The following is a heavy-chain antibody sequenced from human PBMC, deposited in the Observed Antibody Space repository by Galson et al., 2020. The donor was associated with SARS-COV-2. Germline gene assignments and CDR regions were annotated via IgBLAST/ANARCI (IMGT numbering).Heavy chain of an antibody. CDR2: IYYSGST. CDR3: ARGQTAAGIADWFDP. V-gene: IGHV4-31*03. CDR1: GGSISSGGYY. J-gene: IGHJ5*02. Sequence: SETLSLTCTVSGGSISSGGYYWSWIRQHPGKGLEWIGYIYYSGSTYYNPSLKSRVTISVDTSKNQFSLKLSSVTAADTAVYYCARGQTAAGIADWFDPWCQGTLVTVSS. D-gene: IGHD6-13*01.